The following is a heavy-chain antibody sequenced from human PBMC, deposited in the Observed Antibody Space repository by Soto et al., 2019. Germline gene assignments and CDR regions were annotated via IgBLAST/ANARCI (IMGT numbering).Heavy chain of an antibody. D-gene: IGHD3-9*01. Sequence: PLEILSLTCAVYGGSFSGYYWSWIRQPPGKGLEWIGEINHSGSTNYNPSLKSRVTISVDTSKNQFSLKLSSVTAADTAVYYCASSSTNYDIVFDYWGQGTLVTVSS. CDR1: GGSFSGYY. V-gene: IGHV4-34*01. CDR2: INHSGST. CDR3: ASSSTNYDIVFDY. J-gene: IGHJ4*02.